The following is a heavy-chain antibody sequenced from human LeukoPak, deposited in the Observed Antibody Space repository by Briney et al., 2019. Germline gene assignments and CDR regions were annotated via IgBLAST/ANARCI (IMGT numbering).Heavy chain of an antibody. Sequence: GGSLRLSCAASGFTFSSHWMRWVRQAPGKGLVWVSRINSDGSSITYADFVKGRFTISRDNAKNTLYLQMNSLRAEDTALYYCARGPYYFGSGDWGQGTLVTVSS. CDR1: GFTFSSHW. J-gene: IGHJ4*02. D-gene: IGHD3-10*01. V-gene: IGHV3-74*01. CDR3: ARGPYYFGSGD. CDR2: INSDGSSI.